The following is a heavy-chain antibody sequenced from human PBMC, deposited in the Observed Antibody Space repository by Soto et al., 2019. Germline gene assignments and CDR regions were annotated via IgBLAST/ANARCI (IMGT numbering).Heavy chain of an antibody. CDR2: ISYDGSNK. Sequence: PGGSLRLSCAASGFTFSSYGMHWVRQAPGKGLEWVAVISYDGSNKYYADSVKGRFTISRDNSKNTLYLQMNSLRAEDTAVYYCAKDYRRIAVAGPFDYWGQGTLVTVSS. CDR1: GFTFSSYG. J-gene: IGHJ4*02. D-gene: IGHD6-19*01. V-gene: IGHV3-30*18. CDR3: AKDYRRIAVAGPFDY.